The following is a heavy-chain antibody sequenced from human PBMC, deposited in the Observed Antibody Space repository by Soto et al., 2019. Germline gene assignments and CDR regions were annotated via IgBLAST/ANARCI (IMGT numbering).Heavy chain of an antibody. D-gene: IGHD1-20*01. CDR1: GYSFTSYW. J-gene: IGHJ5*02. V-gene: IGHV5-10-1*01. CDR2: IDPSDSYT. Sequence: GESLKISCKGSGYSFTSYWISWVRQMPGKGLEWMGRIDPSDSYTNYSPSFQGHVTISADKSISTAYLQWSSLKASDTAMYYCARRLITGTKSSRWFDPWGQGTRVTVS. CDR3: ARRLITGTKSSRWFDP.